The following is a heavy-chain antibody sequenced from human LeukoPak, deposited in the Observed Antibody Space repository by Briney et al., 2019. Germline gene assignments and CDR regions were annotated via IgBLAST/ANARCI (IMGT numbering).Heavy chain of an antibody. CDR1: GYTFTGYY. Sequence: GASVKVSCTASGYTFTGYYMHWVRQAPGQGLEWMGWINPNSGGTNYAQKFQGWVTMTRDTSISTTYMELSRLRSDDTAVYYCARDRADYDFWSGYYTSLDYWGQGTLVTVSS. V-gene: IGHV1-2*04. D-gene: IGHD3-3*01. CDR3: ARDRADYDFWSGYYTSLDY. J-gene: IGHJ4*02. CDR2: INPNSGGT.